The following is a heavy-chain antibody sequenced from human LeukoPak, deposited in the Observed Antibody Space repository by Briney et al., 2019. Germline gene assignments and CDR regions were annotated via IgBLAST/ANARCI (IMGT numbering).Heavy chain of an antibody. CDR3: ATYSGSYPGYFDY. CDR2: ISYDGSNK. V-gene: IGHV3-30-3*01. CDR1: GFTFSSYA. D-gene: IGHD1-26*01. J-gene: IGHJ4*02. Sequence: GGSLRLSCAASGFTFSSYAMHRVRQAPGKGLEWVAVISYDGSNKYYADSVKGRFTISRDNSKNTLYLQMNSLRAEDTAVYYCATYSGSYPGYFDYWGQGTLVTVSS.